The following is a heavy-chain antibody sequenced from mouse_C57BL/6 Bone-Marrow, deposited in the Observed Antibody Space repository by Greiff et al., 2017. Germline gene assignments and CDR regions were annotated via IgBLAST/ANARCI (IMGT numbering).Heavy chain of an antibody. J-gene: IGHJ2*01. Sequence: VQLQQSGAELAKPGASVKLSCKASGYTFTSYWMHWVKQRPGQGLEWIGYINPSSGATKYNQKFKDKATLTADKSSSTAYMQLSSLTSEDSAVYYCATYYSGHVDYWCQGTTLTVSS. D-gene: IGHD2-12*01. CDR2: INPSSGAT. CDR1: GYTFTSYW. CDR3: ATYYSGHVDY. V-gene: IGHV1-7*01.